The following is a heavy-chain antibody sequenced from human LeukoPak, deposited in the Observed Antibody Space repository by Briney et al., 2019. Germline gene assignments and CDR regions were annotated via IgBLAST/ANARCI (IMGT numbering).Heavy chain of an antibody. CDR1: GGSISSSNYY. CDR3: ARPANYDYFDY. Sequence: SETLSLTCTVSGGSISSSNYYWGWIRQPPGKGLEWIGSIYYSGSTYYNPSLKSRVTISVDTSKNQFSLKLSSVTAADTAVYYCARPANYDYFDYWGQGTLVTVSS. CDR2: IYYSGST. J-gene: IGHJ4*02. D-gene: IGHD3-16*01. V-gene: IGHV4-39*07.